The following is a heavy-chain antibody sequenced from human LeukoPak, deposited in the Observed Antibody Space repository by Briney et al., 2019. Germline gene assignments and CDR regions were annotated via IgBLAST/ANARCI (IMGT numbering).Heavy chain of an antibody. J-gene: IGHJ6*03. V-gene: IGHV1-2*02. Sequence: ASVKVSCKASGYTFTGYYMHWVRQAPGQGLEWMGWINPNSGGTNYAQRFQGRVTMTRDTSISTAYMELGRLRSDDTAVYYCAREAWNLREPRPDYYYYMDVWGKGTTVTVSS. D-gene: IGHD1-1*01. CDR1: GYTFTGYY. CDR3: AREAWNLREPRPDYYYYMDV. CDR2: INPNSGGT.